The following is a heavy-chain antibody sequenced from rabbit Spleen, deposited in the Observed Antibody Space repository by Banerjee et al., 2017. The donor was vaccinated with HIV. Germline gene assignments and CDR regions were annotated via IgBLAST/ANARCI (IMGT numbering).Heavy chain of an antibody. J-gene: IGHJ4*01. Sequence: QLVESRGGLVTPGGSLKLSCKGSGFDFSSYYMSWVRQAPGKGLEWIGYIDPFFGTTYYASWVNGRFTISSHNAQNTLYLQLNSLTAADTATYFCVRFFDLWGPGTLVTVS. V-gene: IGHV1S7*01. CDR1: GFDFSSYY. CDR2: IDPFFGTT. CDR3: VRFFDL.